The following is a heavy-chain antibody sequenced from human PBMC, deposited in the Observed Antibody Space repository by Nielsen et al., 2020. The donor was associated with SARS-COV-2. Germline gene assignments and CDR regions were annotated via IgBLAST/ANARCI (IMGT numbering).Heavy chain of an antibody. Sequence: SVKVSCKASGGTFSSYAISWVRQAPGQGLEWMGGIIPIFGTANYAQRFQGRVTMTEDTSTDTAYMELSGLTSEDTAVYYCAMKGEMWWELNTWGQGTRVTVSS. CDR1: GGTFSSYA. D-gene: IGHD2-21*01. CDR3: AMKGEMWWELNT. J-gene: IGHJ3*01. CDR2: IIPIFGTA. V-gene: IGHV1-69*06.